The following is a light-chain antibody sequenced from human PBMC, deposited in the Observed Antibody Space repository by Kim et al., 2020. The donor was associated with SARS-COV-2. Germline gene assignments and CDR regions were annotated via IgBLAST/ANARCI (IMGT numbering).Light chain of an antibody. V-gene: IGKV1-5*03. J-gene: IGKJ2*01. Sequence: AVVGDRVPITCPASHRTPEWLAWYQQKPGKAPELLIYQVSTLKGGVPSRFSGSGSGTEFTLTINSLQPDDFATYYCQHYTDYSYTFGQGTKLEI. CDR1: HRTPEW. CDR2: QVS. CDR3: QHYTDYSYT.